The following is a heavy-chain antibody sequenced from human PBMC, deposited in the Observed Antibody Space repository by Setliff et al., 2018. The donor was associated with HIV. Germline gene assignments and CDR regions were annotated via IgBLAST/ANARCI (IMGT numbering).Heavy chain of an antibody. CDR1: GFTFTSYW. Sequence: LRLSCAASGFTFTSYWMSWVRQAPGKGLEWVANINEDGSDKYYVDSVKGRFTISRDNAKISLYLYMNSLRGDDTAVYYCARGKDWDDSWGQGTLVTVS. V-gene: IGHV3-7*04. CDR2: INEDGSDK. CDR3: ARGKDWDDS. J-gene: IGHJ4*02. D-gene: IGHD3-9*01.